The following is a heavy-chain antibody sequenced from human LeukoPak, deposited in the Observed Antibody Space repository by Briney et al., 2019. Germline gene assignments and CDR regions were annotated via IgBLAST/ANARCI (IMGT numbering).Heavy chain of an antibody. CDR2: ISGSGGST. V-gene: IGHV3-23*01. J-gene: IGHJ3*02. CDR3: ARRDIVVVPAAIIGAFDI. D-gene: IGHD2-2*02. Sequence: GGSLRLSCAASRFTFSSYAMSWVRQAPGKGLEWVSAISGSGGSTYYADSVKGRFTISRDNSKNTLYLQMNSLRAEDTALYYCARRDIVVVPAAIIGAFDIWGQGTMVTVSS. CDR1: RFTFSSYA.